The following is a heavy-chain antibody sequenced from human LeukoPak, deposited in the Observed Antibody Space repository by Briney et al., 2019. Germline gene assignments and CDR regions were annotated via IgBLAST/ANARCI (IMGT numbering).Heavy chain of an antibody. J-gene: IGHJ4*02. CDR2: IYYSGST. CDR3: ARADYYYGSGSTSDY. CDR1: GYSISSGDYY. Sequence: SETLSLTCTVSGYSISSGDYYWSWIRQPPGKGLEWIGYIYYSGSTYYNPSLKSRVTISVDTSKNQFSLKLSSVTAADTAVYYCARADYYYGSGSTSDYWGQGTLVTVSS. D-gene: IGHD3-10*01. V-gene: IGHV4-30-4*08.